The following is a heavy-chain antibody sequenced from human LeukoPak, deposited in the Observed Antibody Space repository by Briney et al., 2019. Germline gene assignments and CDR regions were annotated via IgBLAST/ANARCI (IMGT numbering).Heavy chain of an antibody. J-gene: IGHJ5*02. CDR3: AILGTGGS. V-gene: IGHV4-39*01. CDR1: GGSISSTSYY. Sequence: PSETLSLTCTVSGGSISSTSYYWGRIPQPPGKGLEWIGTIFYRGSTSYNPSLKSRVTIAVDTSNNQFSLRLSSVTAADTAVYYCAILGTGGSWGQGTLVTVSS. CDR2: IFYRGST. D-gene: IGHD3-10*01.